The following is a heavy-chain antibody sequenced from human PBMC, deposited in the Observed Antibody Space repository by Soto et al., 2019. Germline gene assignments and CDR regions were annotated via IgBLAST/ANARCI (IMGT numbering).Heavy chain of an antibody. D-gene: IGHD3-3*01. CDR3: ARVDGITIFGVVINLYYYGMDV. V-gene: IGHV1-18*04. CDR1: GYTFTSYG. J-gene: IGHJ6*02. Sequence: GASVKVSCKASGYTFTSYGIGWVRQAPGQGLEWMGWISAYNGNTNYAQKLQGRVTMTTDTSTSTAYMELRSLRSDDTAVYYCARVDGITIFGVVINLYYYGMDVWGQGTTVTVSS. CDR2: ISAYNGNT.